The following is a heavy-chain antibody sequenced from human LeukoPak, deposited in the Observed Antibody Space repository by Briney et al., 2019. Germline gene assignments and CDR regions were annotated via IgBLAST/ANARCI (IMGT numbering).Heavy chain of an antibody. CDR3: AKDKDCSGGSCYIAGAFDI. CDR1: GFTFSNYG. J-gene: IGHJ3*02. Sequence: GGSLTLSCAASGFTFSNYGMHWVRQAPVKGLEWVSLISWDGGSTYYADSVKGRFTISRDNSKNTLYLQMNSLRAEDTAVYYCAKDKDCSGGSCYIAGAFDIWGQGTMVTVSS. CDR2: ISWDGGST. V-gene: IGHV3-NL1*01. D-gene: IGHD2-15*01.